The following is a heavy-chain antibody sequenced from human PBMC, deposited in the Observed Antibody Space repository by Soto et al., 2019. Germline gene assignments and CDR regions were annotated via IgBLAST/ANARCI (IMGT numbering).Heavy chain of an antibody. CDR2: IKSKTDGGTT. Sequence: RGFLKLSCAATRFAFANPWMSWHTAAPGKGLEWVGRIKSKTDGGTTDYAAPVKGRFTISRDDSKNTLYLQMNSLKTEDTAVYYCTTAHYYGSGSHPAPFDYWGQGT. D-gene: IGHD3-10*01. CDR3: TTAHYYGSGSHPAPFDY. V-gene: IGHV3-15*01. J-gene: IGHJ4*02. CDR1: RFAFANPW.